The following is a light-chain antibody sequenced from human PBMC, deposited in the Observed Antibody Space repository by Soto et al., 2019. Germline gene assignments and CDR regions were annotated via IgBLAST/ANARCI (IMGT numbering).Light chain of an antibody. Sequence: VLTQSPGTLSLSPGERATLSCRASQSVSSKYLAWYQQKPGQPHRVLIYGTSIKATGIPERFSGGGSGTYFTLTITRLESEDFSVYYCQQYGSSLFTSGPGTKVDFK. J-gene: IGKJ3*01. CDR2: GTS. CDR3: QQYGSSLFT. V-gene: IGKV3-20*01. CDR1: QSVSSKY.